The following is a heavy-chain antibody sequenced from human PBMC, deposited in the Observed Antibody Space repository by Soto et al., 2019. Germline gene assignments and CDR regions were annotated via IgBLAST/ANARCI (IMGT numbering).Heavy chain of an antibody. V-gene: IGHV1-18*01. J-gene: IGHJ5*02. D-gene: IGHD3-3*01. CDR1: GYTFTSYG. CDR2: ISAFNGNT. Sequence: QVQLVQSGAEVKKPGASVKVSCKAAGYTFTSYGISWVRQAPGQVLEWMGWISAFNGNTNYAQKLQGSVTMTTDTSTSTAYMELRNLRNADTAVYCCARGGVVITGNWFDPWGQGTQVTVAA. CDR3: ARGGVVITGNWFDP.